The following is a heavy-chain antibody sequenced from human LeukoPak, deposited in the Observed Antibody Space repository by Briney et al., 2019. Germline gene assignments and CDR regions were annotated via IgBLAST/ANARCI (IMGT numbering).Heavy chain of an antibody. Sequence: ASVKVCCKASGYTFTGYYMHWVRQAPGQGLEWMGWINPNSGGTNYAQKFQGRVTMTRDTSISTAYMELSRLRSDDTAVYYCARAEQLERPDYYDSSGCTDTLTLVDYWGQGTLVTVSS. V-gene: IGHV1-2*02. CDR3: ARAEQLERPDYYDSSGCTDTLTLVDY. CDR1: GYTFTGYY. CDR2: INPNSGGT. D-gene: IGHD3-22*01. J-gene: IGHJ4*02.